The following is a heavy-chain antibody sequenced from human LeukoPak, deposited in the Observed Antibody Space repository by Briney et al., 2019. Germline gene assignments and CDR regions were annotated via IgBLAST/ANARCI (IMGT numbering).Heavy chain of an antibody. J-gene: IGHJ4*02. CDR1: GFTFSTYA. Sequence: LPGGSLRLSCAASGFTFSTYAMNWVRQAPGKGLEWVSSISGSGGSPYYADSVKGRFTISRDNSKNTLYLQMNSLRAEDTAVYYCARVKRFADYFDYWGQGTLVTVSS. D-gene: IGHD3-10*01. CDR2: ISGSGGSP. V-gene: IGHV3-23*01. CDR3: ARVKRFADYFDY.